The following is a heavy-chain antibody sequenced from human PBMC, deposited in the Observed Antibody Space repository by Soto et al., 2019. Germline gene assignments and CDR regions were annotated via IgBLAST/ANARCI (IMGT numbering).Heavy chain of an antibody. J-gene: IGHJ4*02. CDR2: ISYDGSNK. D-gene: IGHD5-18*01. CDR1: GFTFRSYA. CDR3: ARGREVRWLQPNYSIEFDY. V-gene: IGHV3-30-3*01. Sequence: GGSLRLSCAASGFTFRSYAMHWVRPAPGKGLEWVAVISYDGSNKYYADSVKGRFTISRDNSKNTLYLQMNSLRAEDTAVYYCARGREVRWLQPNYSIEFDYWGQGTLVTVSS.